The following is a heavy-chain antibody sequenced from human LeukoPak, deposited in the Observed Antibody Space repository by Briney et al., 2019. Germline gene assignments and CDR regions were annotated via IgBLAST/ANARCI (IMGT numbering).Heavy chain of an antibody. D-gene: IGHD2-2*01. CDR3: ARQGYVTSSGGWFDP. CDR1: GYSFNTYW. Sequence: GESLKISCKGSGYSFNTYWIGWVRQMPGKGLEWMGIIYPGDSDTRYSPSFQGQVTISADKSISTAHLQWSSLKASDTAMYYCARQGYVTSSGGWFDPWGQGTLVTVSS. J-gene: IGHJ5*02. V-gene: IGHV5-51*01. CDR2: IYPGDSDT.